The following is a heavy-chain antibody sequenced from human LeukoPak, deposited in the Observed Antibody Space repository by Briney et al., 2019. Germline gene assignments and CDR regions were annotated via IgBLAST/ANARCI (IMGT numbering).Heavy chain of an antibody. V-gene: IGHV4-34*01. CDR2: IHHSGST. CDR3: TRQSGTVTPIDY. Sequence: SETLSLTCAVSSGSLSGYSWGLIRQAPGKVLDWIGEIHHSGSTTYNSSLKNRVTISLDKPKSQFSLILTSVTAADTAVYYCTRQSGTVTPIDYWGQGILVTVSS. CDR1: SGSLSGYS. J-gene: IGHJ4*02. D-gene: IGHD4-17*01.